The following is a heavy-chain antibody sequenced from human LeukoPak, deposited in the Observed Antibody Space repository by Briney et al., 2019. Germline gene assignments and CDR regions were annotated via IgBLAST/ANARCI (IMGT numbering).Heavy chain of an antibody. D-gene: IGHD2-21*01. CDR1: GGSISSSSYY. Sequence: SETLSLTCTVSGGSISSSSYYWGWIRQPPGKGLESIAVIHYSGITYYNPSLRSRVTISIDTSKNQFSLKLRSVTAADTAVYYCASAYCDTGICYTGSFDRWGQGTLVTVSS. J-gene: IGHJ5*02. CDR3: ASAYCDTGICYTGSFDR. CDR2: IHYSGIT. V-gene: IGHV4-39*01.